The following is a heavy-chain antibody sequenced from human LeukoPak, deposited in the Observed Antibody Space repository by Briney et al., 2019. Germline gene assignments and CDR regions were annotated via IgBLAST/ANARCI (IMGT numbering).Heavy chain of an antibody. J-gene: IGHJ2*01. CDR2: KSFDGTNE. V-gene: IGHV3-30*18. CDR1: GFTFSSYE. D-gene: IGHD3-10*01. Sequence: PGGSLRLSCAASGFTFSSYEMNWVRQAPGKGLEWVAVKSFDGTNEDSADSVQGRFIVSRDNSKNTLYLQMNNLRLEDTAVYYCAKDAKRSFVRGQVPNWHFDLWGRGTLVIVSS. CDR3: AKDAKRSFVRGQVPNWHFDL.